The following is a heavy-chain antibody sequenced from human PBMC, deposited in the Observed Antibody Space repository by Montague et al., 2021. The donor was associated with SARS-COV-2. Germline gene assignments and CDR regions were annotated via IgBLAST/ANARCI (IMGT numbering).Heavy chain of an antibody. V-gene: IGHV4-39*02. J-gene: IGHJ5*02. CDR3: AMLWAFYGSGSYKNSWFDP. D-gene: IGHD3-10*01. CDR2: ISYSGST. CDR1: AGSISTNSYY. Sequence: SETLSLTCTVSAGSISTNSYYWAWIRQPPGKGLEWIGSISYSGSTYFNPSLESRLTMSVDTSKNRISLKLSSVTAADTAVYYCAMLWAFYGSGSYKNSWFDPWGQGTRVTVSS.